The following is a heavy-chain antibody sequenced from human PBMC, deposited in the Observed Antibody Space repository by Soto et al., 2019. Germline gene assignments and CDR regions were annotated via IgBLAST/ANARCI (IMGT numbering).Heavy chain of an antibody. D-gene: IGHD4-17*01. CDR3: ARRAVTTMNTRIYNWFDP. V-gene: IGHV3-11*06. J-gene: IGHJ5*02. CDR1: GFTFSDYY. CDR2: ISGRSGYT. Sequence: GGSLRLSCAASGFTFSDYYMTWIRQAPGKGLEWVSYISGRSGYTKYADSVKGRFTISRDNANNSLYLQMNSLRAEDAAVYYCARRAVTTMNTRIYNWFDPWGQGTLVTVSS.